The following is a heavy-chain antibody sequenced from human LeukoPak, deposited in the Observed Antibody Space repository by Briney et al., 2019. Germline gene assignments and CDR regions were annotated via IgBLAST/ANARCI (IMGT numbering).Heavy chain of an antibody. J-gene: IGHJ4*02. D-gene: IGHD3-16*02. CDR2: IHHTGST. Sequence: SETLSLTCTVSGGSISSSSYYWSWIRQPPGKGLEWIGYIHHTGSTNSNPSLKSRVTISVDTSKNQFSLKLSSVTAADTAVYYCARGDDYVWGSYRPLYFDYWGQGTLVTVSS. V-gene: IGHV4-61*05. CDR1: GGSISSSSYY. CDR3: ARGDDYVWGSYRPLYFDY.